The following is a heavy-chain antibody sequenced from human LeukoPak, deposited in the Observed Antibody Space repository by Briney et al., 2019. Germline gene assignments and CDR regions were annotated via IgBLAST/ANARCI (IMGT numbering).Heavy chain of an antibody. CDR2: ISSSGSTK. Sequence: PGGSLRLSCASSGLTFSSDEMIWVRQAPGKGLEWVSYISSSGSTKYYADSVKGRFTISRDNARNSLYLQMNSLRAEDTAVYYCARGIYYYYAMYVWGQGTTVTVSS. CDR3: ARGIYYYYAMYV. V-gene: IGHV3-48*03. J-gene: IGHJ6*02. CDR1: GLTFSSDE.